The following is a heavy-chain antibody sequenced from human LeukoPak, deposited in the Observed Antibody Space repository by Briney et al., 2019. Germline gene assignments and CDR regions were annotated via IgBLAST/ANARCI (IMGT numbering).Heavy chain of an antibody. CDR1: GYSISSGYY. CDR2: IYHSGST. J-gene: IGHJ4*02. V-gene: IGHV4-38-2*02. D-gene: IGHD5-12*01. CDR3: ARVSRQYSGYDYFDY. Sequence: PSETLSLTCTVSGYSISSGYYWGWIRQPPGKGLEWIGSIYHSGSTYYNPSLKSRVIILVYTSNNQFSLKLSSVTAADTAVYYCARVSRQYSGYDYFDYWGQGTLVTVSS.